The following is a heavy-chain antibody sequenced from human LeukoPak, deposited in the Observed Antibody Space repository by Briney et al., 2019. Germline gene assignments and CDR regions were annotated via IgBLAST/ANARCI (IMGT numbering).Heavy chain of an antibody. CDR2: ISSNGGST. Sequence: GGSLRLSCAASGFTFSSYAMHWVRQAPGKGLEYVSAISSNGGSTYYANSVKGRFTISRDNSKNTLYLQMGSLRAEDMAVYYCARVRGGMTTDFYYFDYWGQGTLVTVSS. CDR1: GFTFSSYA. CDR3: ARVRGGMTTDFYYFDY. D-gene: IGHD4-11*01. J-gene: IGHJ4*02. V-gene: IGHV3-64*01.